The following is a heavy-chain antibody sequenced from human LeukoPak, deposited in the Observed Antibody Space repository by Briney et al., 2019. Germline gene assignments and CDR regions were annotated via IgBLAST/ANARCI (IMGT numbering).Heavy chain of an antibody. CDR3: ATDYGGNNY. CDR1: GFTVNSKY. J-gene: IGHJ4*02. V-gene: IGHV3-53*01. CDR2: IYSGGST. Sequence: SGGSLRLSCAASGFTVNSKYMSWVRQAPGKGLEWVSVIYSGGSTYYADSVKGRFTISRDNSKNTPYLQMNSLRAEDTAVYYCATDYGGNNYWGQGTLVTVSS. D-gene: IGHD4-23*01.